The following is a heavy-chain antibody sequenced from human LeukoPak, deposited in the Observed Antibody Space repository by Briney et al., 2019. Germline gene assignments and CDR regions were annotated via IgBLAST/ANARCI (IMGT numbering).Heavy chain of an antibody. Sequence: GGSLRLSCAASGFTFSSFKMSWVRQAPEKGLEWVSYISTGGDNTFYADSLKGRFTVSRDNAKNSLFLQMDSLRAEDTAVYYCARSFCTSVSCPKGHYYYVMDVWGQGTTVTVSS. CDR1: GFTFSSFK. J-gene: IGHJ6*02. D-gene: IGHD2-8*02. CDR3: ARSFCTSVSCPKGHYYYVMDV. V-gene: IGHV3-21*01. CDR2: ISTGGDNT.